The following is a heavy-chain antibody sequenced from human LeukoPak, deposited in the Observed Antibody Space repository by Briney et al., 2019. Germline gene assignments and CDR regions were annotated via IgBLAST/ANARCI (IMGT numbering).Heavy chain of an antibody. Sequence: GGSLRLSCAASGFAFSNFYMTWMRQAPGKGLEWVANIKQDGSEKYYVDSVKGRFTISRDNSKNTLYLQMNSLRAEDTAVYYCAKTTGSFTMIVVAIDYWGQGTLVTVSS. CDR3: AKTTGSFTMIVVAIDY. V-gene: IGHV3-7*03. D-gene: IGHD3-22*01. CDR2: IKQDGSEK. CDR1: GFAFSNFY. J-gene: IGHJ4*02.